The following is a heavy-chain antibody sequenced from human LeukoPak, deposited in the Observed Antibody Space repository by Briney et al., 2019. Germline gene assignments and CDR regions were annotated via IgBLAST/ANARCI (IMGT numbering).Heavy chain of an antibody. V-gene: IGHV3-21*01. CDR3: ARRLLPGTYYGFDY. CDR2: ISGSNTYI. D-gene: IGHD3-10*01. CDR1: GFTFSSYA. J-gene: IGHJ4*02. Sequence: GGSLRLSCAASGFTFSSYAMNWVRQAPGKGLEWVSSISGSNTYIYYADSVKGRFTISRDNAKNSLFLHMNSLRAEDTAVYYCARRLLPGTYYGFDYWGQGTLVTVSS.